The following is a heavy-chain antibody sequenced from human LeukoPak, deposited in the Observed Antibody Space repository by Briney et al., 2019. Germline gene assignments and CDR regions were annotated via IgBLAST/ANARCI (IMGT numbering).Heavy chain of an antibody. CDR3: ARGVAGPYYYYYMDV. Sequence: WASVTVSFKASGYTFTDYYMHWVRQAPGQGLEWMGWINPNSGGTNYAQKFQGRVTMTRDTSISTAYMELSRLTSDDTAVYYCARGVAGPYYYYYMDVWGRGTTVTVSS. J-gene: IGHJ6*03. CDR2: INPNSGGT. V-gene: IGHV1-2*02. D-gene: IGHD6-19*01. CDR1: GYTFTDYY.